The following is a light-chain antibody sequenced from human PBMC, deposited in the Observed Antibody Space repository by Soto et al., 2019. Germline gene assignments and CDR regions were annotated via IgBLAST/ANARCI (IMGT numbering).Light chain of an antibody. CDR2: DVS. V-gene: IGLV2-11*01. CDR3: CSYAGTYTLV. Sequence: QSVLTQPRSVSGSPGQSATISCTGSSSDVGGYDFVSWYQQHPGKAPKPMISDVSERPSVFPDRFSGSKSANTASLTISGLQSEDEADYYCCSYAGTYTLVFGGETKLTVL. CDR1: SSDVGGYDF. J-gene: IGLJ3*02.